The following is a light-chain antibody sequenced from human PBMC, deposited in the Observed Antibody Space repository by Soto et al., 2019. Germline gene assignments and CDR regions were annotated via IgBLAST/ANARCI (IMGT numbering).Light chain of an antibody. J-gene: IGLJ1*01. CDR2: GNS. CDR3: QSYDSSLSGYV. CDR1: SSNIGAGYD. V-gene: IGLV1-40*01. Sequence: QSVLTQPPSVSGAPGQKVTISCTGSSSNIGAGYDVNWYHQLPGTAPKLLIHGNSNRPSGVPDRFSGSKSGTSASLAITGLQAEDEDDYCCQSYDSSLSGYVFGPGTKLTVL.